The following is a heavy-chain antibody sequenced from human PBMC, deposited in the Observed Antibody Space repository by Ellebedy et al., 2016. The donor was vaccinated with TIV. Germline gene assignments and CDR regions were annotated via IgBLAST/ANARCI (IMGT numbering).Heavy chain of an antibody. J-gene: IGHJ5*02. V-gene: IGHV3-20*04. D-gene: IGHD6-19*01. CDR1: GFTFDDYG. Sequence: GESLKISCAVSGFTFDDYGMSWVRQAPGKGLEWVSGLNWNGGSTAYADSVKGRFTISRDNAKNFLYLQMNSLRAEDTALYYCARGHLPVAGYLWFDPWGQGTLVTVSS. CDR2: LNWNGGST. CDR3: ARGHLPVAGYLWFDP.